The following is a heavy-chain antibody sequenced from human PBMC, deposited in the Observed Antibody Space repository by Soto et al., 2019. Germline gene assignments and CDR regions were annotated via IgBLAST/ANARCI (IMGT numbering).Heavy chain of an antibody. J-gene: IGHJ4*02. Sequence: QVQLMQSGAEVKKPGASVKVSCKASGDTFTDYYIHWVRQAPGQGLEWMGTVNPSGGHTTYAQHFYVRVTLTRDTPTSTLYMELTSLTSDDTAIYYCARGGHVVVVTAALDYWGQGTLVTVSS. CDR3: ARGGHVVVVTAALDY. V-gene: IGHV1-46*01. CDR2: VNPSGGHT. D-gene: IGHD2-21*02. CDR1: GDTFTDYY.